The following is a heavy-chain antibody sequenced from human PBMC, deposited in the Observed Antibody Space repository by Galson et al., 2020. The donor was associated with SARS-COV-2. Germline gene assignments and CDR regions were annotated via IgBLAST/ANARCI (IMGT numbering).Heavy chain of an antibody. CDR3: SKDLTLGPPDYFGS. CDR1: GFTFSRSV. CDR2: IGHDGSIT. J-gene: IGHJ4*02. V-gene: IGHV3-30*14. Sequence: GESLKISCSASGFTFSRSVMHLVRQDPGKGLHWVAVIGHDGSITHYTESVKGRFTISRDNFKNNVYLQMNNLRSEDTAVYHCSKDLTLGPPDYFGSGGQGTLVTGSS. D-gene: IGHD3-16*01.